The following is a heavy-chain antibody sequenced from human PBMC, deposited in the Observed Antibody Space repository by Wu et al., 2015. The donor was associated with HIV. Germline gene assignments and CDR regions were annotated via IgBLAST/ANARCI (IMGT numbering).Heavy chain of an antibody. CDR3: ARLTPLYYYDSSDYYYFDY. Sequence: QVQLVQSGAEVTKPGASVRVSCQTSGYTFTAHYIHWVRQAPGQGLEWVGGIVPILGMPDYAEKFQGRVSIYTDESATTGYMELRSLRSDDTAMYYCARLTPLYYYDSSDYYYFDYWGQGTLVTVSS. D-gene: IGHD3-22*01. J-gene: IGHJ4*02. CDR1: GYTFTAHY. CDR2: IVPILGMP. V-gene: IGHV1-2*02.